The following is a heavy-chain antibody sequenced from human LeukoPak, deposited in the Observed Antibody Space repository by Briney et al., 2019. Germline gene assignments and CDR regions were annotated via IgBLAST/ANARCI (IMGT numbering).Heavy chain of an antibody. CDR1: GFTFSSYS. CDR2: ISSSSTI. D-gene: IGHD6-19*01. V-gene: IGHV3-48*02. CDR3: ARGSGYSSGWYLY. Sequence: PGGSLRLSCAASGFTFSSYSMNWVRQASGKGLEWVSYISSSSTIYYADSVKGRFTISRDNAKNSLYLQMNSLRDEDTAVYYCARGSGYSSGWYLYWGQGTLVTVSS. J-gene: IGHJ4*02.